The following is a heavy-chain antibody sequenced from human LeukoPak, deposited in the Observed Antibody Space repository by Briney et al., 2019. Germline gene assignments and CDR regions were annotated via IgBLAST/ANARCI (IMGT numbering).Heavy chain of an antibody. CDR3: ARVAGWHWFDP. D-gene: IGHD6-19*01. CDR2: IYHSGST. Sequence: KASETLSLTCTVSGYSISSGYYWGWIRQPPGKGLEWIGSIYHSGSTYYNPSLKSRVTISVDTSKNQFSLKLSSVTAADTAVYYCARVAGWHWFDPWGQGTLVTVSS. J-gene: IGHJ5*02. CDR1: GYSISSGYY. V-gene: IGHV4-38-2*02.